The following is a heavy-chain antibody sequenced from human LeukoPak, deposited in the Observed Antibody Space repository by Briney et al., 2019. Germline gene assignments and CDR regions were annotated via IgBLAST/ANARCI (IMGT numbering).Heavy chain of an antibody. J-gene: IGHJ4*02. CDR2: IYSGGST. D-gene: IGHD5-18*01. Sequence: GTLSLTCAVSGGSISSSNWWSWVRQAPGKGLEWVSVIYSGGSTYYADSVKGRFTISRDNSKNTLYLQMNSLRAEDTAVYYCARGRDTYYFDYWGQGTLVTVSS. CDR3: ARGRDTYYFDY. CDR1: GGSISSSNW. V-gene: IGHV3-66*01.